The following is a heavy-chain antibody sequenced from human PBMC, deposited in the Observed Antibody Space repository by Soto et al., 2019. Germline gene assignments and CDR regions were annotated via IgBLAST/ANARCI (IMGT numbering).Heavy chain of an antibody. V-gene: IGHV5-10-1*01. CDR2: VDPSGSYT. CDR3: ARPFGLVGYYHGMDV. J-gene: IGHJ6*02. D-gene: IGHD3-3*01. CDR1: GYSFTSFW. Sequence: PGDSLKISCKGSGYSFTSFWISWVRQMPGKGLEWMGRVDPSGSYTNYRPFLPGHLTIPAGKSISTAYQHWSSLKASETPMYYCARPFGLVGYYHGMDVWGHGTTVTVS.